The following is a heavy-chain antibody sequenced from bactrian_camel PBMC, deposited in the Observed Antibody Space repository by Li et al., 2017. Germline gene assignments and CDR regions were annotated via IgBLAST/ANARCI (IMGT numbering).Heavy chain of an antibody. V-gene: IGHV3S40*01. CDR2: ISSGGGTT. D-gene: IGHD3*01. CDR1: GFTFRRYD. J-gene: IGHJ4*01. Sequence: LRLSCRSSGFTFRRYDMSWVRQAPGKGLEWVSGISSGGGTTYYADSVKGRFAISRDDAKNTAYLQMNSLKPDDTAWYYCAARRAVMSAWQYWGRGTQVTVS. CDR3: AARRAVMSAWQY.